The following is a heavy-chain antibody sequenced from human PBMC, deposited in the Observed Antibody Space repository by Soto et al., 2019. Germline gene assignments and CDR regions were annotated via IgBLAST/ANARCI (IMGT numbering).Heavy chain of an antibody. Sequence: PGGSLRLSCAASGFTFSSYAMSWVRQAPGKGLEWVSAISGSGGSTYYADSVKGRFTISRDNSKNTLYLQMNSPRAEDTAVYYCAKDRWSSSWPLPFDYWGQGTLVTVSS. D-gene: IGHD6-13*01. CDR3: AKDRWSSSWPLPFDY. CDR1: GFTFSSYA. V-gene: IGHV3-23*01. CDR2: ISGSGGST. J-gene: IGHJ4*02.